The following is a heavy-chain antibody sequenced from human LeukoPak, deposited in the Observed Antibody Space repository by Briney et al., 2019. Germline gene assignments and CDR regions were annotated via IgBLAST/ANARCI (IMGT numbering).Heavy chain of an antibody. CDR3: ARETAGSYYGSGSYLGELDY. CDR2: MNPNSGNT. J-gene: IGHJ4*02. Sequence: ASVKVSCKASGYTFTSYDINWVRQATGQGLEWMGWMNPNSGNTGYAQKFQGRVTITRNTSISTAYMELSSLRSDDTAVYYCARETAGSYYGSGSYLGELDYWGQGTLVTVSS. CDR1: GYTFTSYD. D-gene: IGHD3-10*01. V-gene: IGHV1-8*03.